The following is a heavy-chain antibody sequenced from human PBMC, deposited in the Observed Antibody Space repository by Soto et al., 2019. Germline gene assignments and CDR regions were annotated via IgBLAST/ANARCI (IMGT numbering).Heavy chain of an antibody. J-gene: IGHJ4*02. V-gene: IGHV1-69*01. CDR1: GGTFSSYA. Sequence: QVQLVQSGAEVQKPGSSVKVSCKASGGTFSSYAISWVRQAPGQGLEWMGGIIPIFGTANYAQKFQGRVTITADESTSTAYMEMSSLRSEDTAVYYCARKRGYSGYDFEGGFIWGQGTLVTVSS. D-gene: IGHD5-12*01. CDR2: IIPIFGTA. CDR3: ARKRGYSGYDFEGGFI.